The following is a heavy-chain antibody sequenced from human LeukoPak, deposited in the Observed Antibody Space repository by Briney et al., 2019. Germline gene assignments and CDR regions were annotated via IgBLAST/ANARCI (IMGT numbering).Heavy chain of an antibody. CDR3: ARDLRGSPDR. J-gene: IGHJ5*02. CDR1: GFTFTTVW. Sequence: GGSLRLSCAASGFTFTTVWMNWVRQVPGKGLVWVSLINPDGSTTTYADSVKGRFTISRDNAKNTVYLQMNSLRGEDTAVYYCARDLRGSPDRWGQGTLVTVSS. D-gene: IGHD3-16*01. CDR2: INPDGSTT. V-gene: IGHV3-74*01.